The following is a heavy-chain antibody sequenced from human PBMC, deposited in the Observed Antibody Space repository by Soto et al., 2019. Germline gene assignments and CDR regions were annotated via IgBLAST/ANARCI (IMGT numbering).Heavy chain of an antibody. Sequence: EVQLLESGGGLVQPGGSLRLSCEASGFTFSSYAMSWVRQAPGKGLEWVSEISASGGSTYYADSVKGRFTISRDNSKDTLYLQMNSLRAEDTAVYYCARRYCTRTSCGRGGWFDPWGQGTLVTVSS. D-gene: IGHD2-2*01. CDR3: ARRYCTRTSCGRGGWFDP. CDR1: GFTFSSYA. J-gene: IGHJ5*02. CDR2: ISASGGST. V-gene: IGHV3-23*01.